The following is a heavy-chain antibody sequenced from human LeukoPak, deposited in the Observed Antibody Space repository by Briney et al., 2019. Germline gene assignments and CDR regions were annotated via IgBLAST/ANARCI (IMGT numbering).Heavy chain of an antibody. CDR2: IKQDGSEK. V-gene: IGHV3-7*01. J-gene: IGHJ5*02. Sequence: GGSLRLSCAASGFTFSSYWMSWVRQAPGKGLEWVANIKQDGSEKYYVDSVKGRFTISRDNAKNSLYLQMNSLRAEDTAVYYCARAGGDILTGYYWFDPWGQGTLVTVSS. CDR1: GFTFSSYW. D-gene: IGHD3-9*01. CDR3: ARAGGDILTGYYWFDP.